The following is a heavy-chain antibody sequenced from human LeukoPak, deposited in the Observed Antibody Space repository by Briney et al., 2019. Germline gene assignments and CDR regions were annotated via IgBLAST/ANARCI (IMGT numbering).Heavy chain of an antibody. J-gene: IGHJ5*02. Sequence: SETLSLTCAVYGGSFSGYYWSWIRQPPGKGLEWIGEINHSGSTNYIPSLKSRVTISVDTSKNQFSLRLSSVTAADTAVYYCARGTGQLDLRIADWFDPWGQGTLVTVSS. CDR2: INHSGST. CDR1: GGSFSGYY. D-gene: IGHD1-7*01. CDR3: ARGTGQLDLRIADWFDP. V-gene: IGHV4-34*01.